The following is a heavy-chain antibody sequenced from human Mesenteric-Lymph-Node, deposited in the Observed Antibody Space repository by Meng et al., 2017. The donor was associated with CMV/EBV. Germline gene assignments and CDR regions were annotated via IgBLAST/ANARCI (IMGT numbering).Heavy chain of an antibody. Sequence: GGSLRLSCVVSGFTFTSHTMNWVRQAPGKGLEWVSSISSSSSYIYYADSVKGRFTISRDNAKNSLYLQMNSLRAEDTAVYYCARDLASARAYWGQGTLVTVSS. V-gene: IGHV3-21*01. D-gene: IGHD3-16*01. J-gene: IGHJ4*02. CDR2: ISSSSSYI. CDR1: GFTFTSHT. CDR3: ARDLASARAY.